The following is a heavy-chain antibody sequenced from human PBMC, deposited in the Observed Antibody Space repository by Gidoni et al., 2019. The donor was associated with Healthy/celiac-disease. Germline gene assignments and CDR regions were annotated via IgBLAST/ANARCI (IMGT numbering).Heavy chain of an antibody. V-gene: IGHV1-2*02. Sequence: QVQLVQSGAEVKKPGASVKVSCKASGYTFTGYYMHWVRQAPGQGLEWMGWINPNSGGTNYAQKFQGRVTMTRDTSISTAYMELSRLRSDDTAVYYCARLLQQLVRGYYYYGMDVWGQGTTVTVSS. CDR1: GYTFTGYY. CDR3: ARLLQQLVRGYYYYGMDV. D-gene: IGHD6-13*01. J-gene: IGHJ6*02. CDR2: INPNSGGT.